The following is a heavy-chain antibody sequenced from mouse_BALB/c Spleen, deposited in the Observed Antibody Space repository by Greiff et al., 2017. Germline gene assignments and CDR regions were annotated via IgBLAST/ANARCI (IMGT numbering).Heavy chain of an antibody. D-gene: IGHD1-2*01. CDR3: ARDYYGSYYFDY. V-gene: IGHV5-17*02. J-gene: IGHJ2*01. CDR1: GFTFSSFG. CDR2: ISSGSSTI. Sequence: EVQRVESGGGLVQPGGSRKLSCAASGFTFSSFGMHWVRQAPEKGLEWVAYISSGSSTIYYADTVKGRFTISRDNPKNTLFLQMTSLRSEDTAMYYCARDYYGSYYFDYWGQGTTLTVSS.